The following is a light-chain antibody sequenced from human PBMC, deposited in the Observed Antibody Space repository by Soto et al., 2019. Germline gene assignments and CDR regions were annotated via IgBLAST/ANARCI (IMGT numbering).Light chain of an antibody. CDR1: QTISSW. Sequence: DIQMTQSPSTLSGSVGDRVTITCRASQTISSWLAWYQQKPGKAPKLLIYKASTLKSGVPSRFSGSGSGTDFTLTISSLQPGDCATYYCLQDYNYPPTFGPGTKVDIK. CDR3: LQDYNYPPT. CDR2: KAS. V-gene: IGKV1-5*03. J-gene: IGKJ1*01.